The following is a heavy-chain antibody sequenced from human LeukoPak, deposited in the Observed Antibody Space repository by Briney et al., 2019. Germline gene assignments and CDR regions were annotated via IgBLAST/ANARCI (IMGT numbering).Heavy chain of an antibody. D-gene: IGHD2-15*01. J-gene: IGHJ4*02. Sequence: GGSLRLSCAASGFTFSSYAMHWVRQAPGRGLEWVAVISYDGSNKYYADSVKGRFTISRDNSKNTLYLQMNGLRAEDTAVYYCARAPRVYCSGGSCPLLDYWGQGTLVTVSS. V-gene: IGHV3-30*04. CDR2: ISYDGSNK. CDR3: ARAPRVYCSGGSCPLLDY. CDR1: GFTFSSYA.